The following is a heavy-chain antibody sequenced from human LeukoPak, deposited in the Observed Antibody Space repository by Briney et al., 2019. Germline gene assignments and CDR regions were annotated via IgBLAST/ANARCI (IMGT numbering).Heavy chain of an antibody. V-gene: IGHV3-30*02. CDR3: ATGRDCSGGSCYSVY. J-gene: IGHJ4*02. CDR1: GFTFSSYG. D-gene: IGHD2-15*01. CDR2: IRYDGSNK. Sequence: PGGSLRLSCAASGFTFSSYGMHWVRQAPGKGLEWVALIRYDGSNKYYADSVKGRFTISRDNAKNSLYLQMNSLRAEDTAVYYCATGRDCSGGSCYSVYWGQGTLVTVSS.